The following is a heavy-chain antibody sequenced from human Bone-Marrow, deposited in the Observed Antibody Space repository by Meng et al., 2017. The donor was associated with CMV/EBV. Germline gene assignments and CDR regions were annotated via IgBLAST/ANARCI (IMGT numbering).Heavy chain of an antibody. D-gene: IGHD3-10*01. CDR2: ISGSGGST. CDR3: AKGGIFYGMDV. CDR1: GFTFSSYA. J-gene: IGHJ6*02. Sequence: GESLKISCAASGFTFSSYAMSWVRQAPGKGLEWVSAISGSGGSTYYADSVKGRFTISRDNSKNTLYLQMNSLRAEDTAVYYCAKGGIFYGMDVWGQGTTGTVSS. V-gene: IGHV3-23*01.